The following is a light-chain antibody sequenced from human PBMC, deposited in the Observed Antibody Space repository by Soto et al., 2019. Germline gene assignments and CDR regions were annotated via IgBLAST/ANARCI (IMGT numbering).Light chain of an antibody. CDR1: QRFSTS. V-gene: IGKV3-15*01. CDR3: QQDKTWAST. CDR2: GAS. Sequence: IVMTQSPATLSASPGERATLSCRASQRFSTSLAWYPQTVRQSPTLLLYGASPRATRIPPRLSGRGSGTEFTLTMTILQSEDFAVYYRQQDKTWASTFG. J-gene: IGKJ1*01.